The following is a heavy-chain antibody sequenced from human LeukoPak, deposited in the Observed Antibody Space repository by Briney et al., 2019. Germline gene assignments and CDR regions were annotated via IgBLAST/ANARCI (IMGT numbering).Heavy chain of an antibody. V-gene: IGHV3-9*01. CDR1: GFTFDDYA. CDR3: AKSGKAVAGTGYFDY. Sequence: GGSLRLSCAASGFTFDDYAMHWVRQAPGKGLEWVSGISWNSGSIGYADSVKGRFTISRDNAKNSLYLQMNSLRAEDTALYYRAKSGKAVAGTGYFDYWGQGTLVTVSS. J-gene: IGHJ4*02. CDR2: ISWNSGSI. D-gene: IGHD6-19*01.